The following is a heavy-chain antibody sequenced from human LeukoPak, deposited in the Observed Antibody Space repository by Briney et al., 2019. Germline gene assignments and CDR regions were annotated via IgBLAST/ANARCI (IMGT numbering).Heavy chain of an antibody. CDR1: GFTFNSYA. V-gene: IGHV3-23*01. D-gene: IGHD3-9*01. Sequence: PGGSLRLSCAASGFTFNSYAMYWVRQAPGKGLEWISGIFGSGGSAHYADSVKGRFTISRDNSKNTVFLQMNSLRAEDTAVYYCARGDDISPGRVLEYWGRGTLVTVSS. CDR2: IFGSGGSA. J-gene: IGHJ4*02. CDR3: ARGDDISPGRVLEY.